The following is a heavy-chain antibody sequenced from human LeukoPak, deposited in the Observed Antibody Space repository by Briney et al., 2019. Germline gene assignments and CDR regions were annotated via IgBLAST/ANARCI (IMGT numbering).Heavy chain of an antibody. CDR3: ARRRTDYDILSYFDY. Sequence: GESLKISCKGSGYSFTSYWIGWVRQMPGKGLEWVGIIYPGDSDTRYSPSFQGQVTISADKSISTACLQWSSLKASDTAMYYCARRRTDYDILSYFDYWGQGTLVTVSS. CDR2: IYPGDSDT. J-gene: IGHJ4*02. CDR1: GYSFTSYW. V-gene: IGHV5-51*01. D-gene: IGHD3-9*01.